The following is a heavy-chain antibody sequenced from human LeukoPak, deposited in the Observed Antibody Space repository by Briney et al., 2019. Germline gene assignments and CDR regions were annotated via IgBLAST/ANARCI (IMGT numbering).Heavy chain of an antibody. CDR1: GFTFSSYA. J-gene: IGHJ4*02. CDR3: ARDRPPWELLFVFDY. D-gene: IGHD1-26*01. V-gene: IGHV3-30-3*01. Sequence: PGGSLRLSCAASGFTFSSYAMHWVRQAPGKGLGWVAVISYDGSNKYYADSVKGRFTISRDNSKNTLYLQMNSLRAEDTAVYYCARDRPPWELLFVFDYWGQGTLVTVSS. CDR2: ISYDGSNK.